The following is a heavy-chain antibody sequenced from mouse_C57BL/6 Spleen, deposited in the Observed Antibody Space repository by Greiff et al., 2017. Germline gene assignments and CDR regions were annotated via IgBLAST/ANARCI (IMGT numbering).Heavy chain of an antibody. V-gene: IGHV10-3*01. J-gene: IGHJ4*01. CDR1: GFTFNTYA. D-gene: IGHD2-1*01. CDR3: VRDTGNWYYAMDY. Sequence: EVHLVESGGGLVQPKGSLKLSCAASGFTFNTYAMHWVRQAPGKGLEWVARLRSKSSNYATYYADSVKDRFTISRDDSQSMLYLQMNNLKTEDTAMYYCVRDTGNWYYAMDYWGQGTSVTVAS. CDR2: LRSKSSNYAT.